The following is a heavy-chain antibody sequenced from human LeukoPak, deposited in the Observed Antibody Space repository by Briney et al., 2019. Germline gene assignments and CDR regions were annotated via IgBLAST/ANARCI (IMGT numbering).Heavy chain of an antibody. J-gene: IGHJ6*02. CDR3: AKGEVVPATIYGMDV. CDR2: IKGSGDST. D-gene: IGHD2-2*02. Sequence: GGSLRLSCAASGFTFSSYAMNWVRQAPGKGPEWVSLIKGSGDSTYYADSVRGRFTISRDNSKNTLYLQMNSLRGEDTAVYYCAKGEVVPATIYGMDVWGQGTTVTVS. CDR1: GFTFSSYA. V-gene: IGHV3-23*01.